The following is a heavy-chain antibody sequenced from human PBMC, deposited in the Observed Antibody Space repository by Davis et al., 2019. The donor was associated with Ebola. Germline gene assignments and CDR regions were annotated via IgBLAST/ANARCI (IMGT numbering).Heavy chain of an antibody. CDR1: GYTFTSYD. CDR3: ARLYGDLYYYGMDV. J-gene: IGHJ6*02. D-gene: IGHD4-17*01. V-gene: IGHV1-8*01. Sequence: ASVKVSCKTSGYTFTSYDINWVRQATGQGLEWMGWMNPNSGNTGYAQKFQGRVTMTRNTSISTAYMELSSLRSEDTAVYYCARLYGDLYYYGMDVWGQGTTVTVSS. CDR2: MNPNSGNT.